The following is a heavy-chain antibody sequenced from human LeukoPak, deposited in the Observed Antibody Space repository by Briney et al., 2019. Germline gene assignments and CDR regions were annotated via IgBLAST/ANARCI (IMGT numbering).Heavy chain of an antibody. CDR3: AGGEYNADEYLREDY. CDR1: GYTFSSYG. D-gene: IGHD3-16*01. V-gene: IGHV3-30*02. J-gene: IGHJ4*02. CDR2: IRYDGSNK. Sequence: GGSLRLSCATSGYTFSSYGMHWVRQAPGKGLEWVAFIRYDGSNKYYADSVKGRFTISRDNSKNTLYLQMNSLRAEDTAVYYCAGGEYNADEYLREDYWGQGILVTVSS.